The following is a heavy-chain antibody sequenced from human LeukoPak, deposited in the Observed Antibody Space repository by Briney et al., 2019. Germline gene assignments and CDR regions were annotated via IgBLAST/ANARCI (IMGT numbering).Heavy chain of an antibody. CDR2: MYPGDSDT. V-gene: IGHV5-51*07. J-gene: IGHJ4*02. CDR1: GYSFTSYW. CDR3: GRHLYGGNSAIDY. D-gene: IGHD4-23*01. Sequence: GESLKISCKGSGYSFTSYWIGWAHQMPGKGLEWMGIMYPGDSDTRYSPSFQGQVTISVDKSISTAYLQWSSLKASDTAMYYCGRHLYGGNSAIDYWGQGTLVTVSS.